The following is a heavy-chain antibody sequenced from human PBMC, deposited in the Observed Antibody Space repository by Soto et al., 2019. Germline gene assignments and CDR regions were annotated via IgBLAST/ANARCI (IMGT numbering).Heavy chain of an antibody. V-gene: IGHV6-1*01. J-gene: IGHJ6*02. Sequence: SQTLSLTCAISGDSVSSNSAAWNWIRQSPSRGLEWLGRTYYRSKWYNDYAVSVKSRITINLDTSKNQFSLQLNSVTPEDTAVYYCARGKLNCSSTSCYFYYYYGMDVWGQGTTVTVSS. D-gene: IGHD2-2*01. CDR2: TYYRSKWYN. CDR3: ARGKLNCSSTSCYFYYYYGMDV. CDR1: GDSVSSNSAA.